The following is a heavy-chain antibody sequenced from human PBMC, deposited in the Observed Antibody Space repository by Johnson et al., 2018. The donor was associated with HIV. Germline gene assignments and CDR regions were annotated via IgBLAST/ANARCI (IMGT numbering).Heavy chain of an antibody. CDR3: TTDQGYYGDAFDI. D-gene: IGHD3-10*01. V-gene: IGHV3-20*04. J-gene: IGHJ3*02. CDR1: GFTFDDYG. Sequence: EVQLVESGGGVVRPGRSLRLSCAASGFTFDDYGMTWVRQPPGKGLEWVSGINWNGGCTGYADSVKGRFIISRDNAKNSLYLQMNSLKTEDTAVYYCTTDQGYYGDAFDIWGQGTMVTVSS. CDR2: INWNGGCT.